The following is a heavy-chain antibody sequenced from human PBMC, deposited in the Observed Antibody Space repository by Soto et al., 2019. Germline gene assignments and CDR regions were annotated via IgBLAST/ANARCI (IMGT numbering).Heavy chain of an antibody. CDR1: GGSISSSSYY. CDR2: IYYSGST. CDR3: ERGGGATNPYDY. J-gene: IGHJ4*02. D-gene: IGHD1-26*01. V-gene: IGHV4-39*01. Sequence: QLQLQESGPGLVKPSETLSLTCTVSGGSISSSSYYWGWIRQPPGKGLELIGSIYYSGSTYYNPSLKSRVTISGDTSKHQLALELISVTAADTAVYFCERGGGATNPYDYWGQGTLVTVSS.